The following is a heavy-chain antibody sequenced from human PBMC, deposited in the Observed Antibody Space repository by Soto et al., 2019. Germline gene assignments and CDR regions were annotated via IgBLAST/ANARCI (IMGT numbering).Heavy chain of an antibody. CDR2: IYWNDDK. CDR3: AHRMVYYYGSGSYYNNDAFDI. D-gene: IGHD3-10*01. CDR1: GFSLSTSGVG. V-gene: IGHV2-5*01. Sequence: QITLKESGPTLVKPTQTLTLTCTFSGFSLSTSGVGVGWIRQPPGKALEWLALIYWNDDKRYSPSLKSRLTITKDTSKNQVVLTMTNMHPVDTATYYRAHRMVYYYGSGSYYNNDAFDIWGQGTMVTVSS. J-gene: IGHJ3*02.